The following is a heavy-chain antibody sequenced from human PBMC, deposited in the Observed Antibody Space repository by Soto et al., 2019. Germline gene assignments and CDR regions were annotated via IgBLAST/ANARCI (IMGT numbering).Heavy chain of an antibody. CDR1: GYTFTSYT. CDR3: ARGAYSSSSYYFDY. D-gene: IGHD6-6*01. V-gene: IGHV1-18*01. Sequence: ASVKVSCKASGYTFTSYTISWVRQAPGQGLEWMGWISAYNGNTNYAQELQGRVTMTTDTSTSTAYMELRSLRSDDTAVYYCARGAYSSSSYYFDYWGQGTLVTVPQ. J-gene: IGHJ4*02. CDR2: ISAYNGNT.